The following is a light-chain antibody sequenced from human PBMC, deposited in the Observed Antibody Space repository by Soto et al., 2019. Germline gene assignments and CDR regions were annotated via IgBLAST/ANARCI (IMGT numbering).Light chain of an antibody. J-gene: IGLJ1*01. V-gene: IGLV1-44*01. CDR1: SSNIGSSS. Sequence: QSFLAKPPSASCTPGHRVTISCSGSSSNIGSSSVNWYQQLPGTAPKLLIYNDNQWPSGVPDRFSGSRSGTSASLAISGLQSEDEADYYCAAWDVSLNGLYVFGTGTKVTVL. CDR3: AAWDVSLNGLYV. CDR2: NDN.